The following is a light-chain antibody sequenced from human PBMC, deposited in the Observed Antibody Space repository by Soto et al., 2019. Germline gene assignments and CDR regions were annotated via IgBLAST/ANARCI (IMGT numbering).Light chain of an antibody. J-gene: IGKJ1*01. CDR1: QSVLYSSNDKNY. Sequence: DLLMTPSPDSLSVSLGERATINCKSSQSVLYSSNDKNYLAWYQQKPGQPPKLLIYWASTRESGVPDRFTGSGSGTDFTLTISSLQAEDVAVYYCQQYYNTPWTFGQGTKVDIK. CDR3: QQYYNTPWT. V-gene: IGKV4-1*01. CDR2: WAS.